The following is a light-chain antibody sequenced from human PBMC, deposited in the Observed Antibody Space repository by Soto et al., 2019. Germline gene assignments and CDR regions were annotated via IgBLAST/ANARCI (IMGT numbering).Light chain of an antibody. CDR3: QQVKTFPRT. CDR1: QDIGSQ. V-gene: IGKV1-12*01. CDR2: SAS. Sequence: DIQMTQSPSSMSASVGDRVTITCRASQDIGSQLGWYQQKPGKAPKLLIHSASTLQRGVPFRFSGSGSGTEFTLTISRLQSEDFATYYCQQVKTFPRTFGQGTKVEIE. J-gene: IGKJ1*01.